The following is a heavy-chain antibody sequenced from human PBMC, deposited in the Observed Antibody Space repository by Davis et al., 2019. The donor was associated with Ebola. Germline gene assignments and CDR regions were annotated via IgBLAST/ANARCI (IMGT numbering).Heavy chain of an antibody. CDR1: GYTFTSYY. Sequence: ASVKVSCKASGYTFTSYYMHWVRQAPGQGLEWMGIINPSGGDTGYAQKFQDRVTMTRNTSISTAYMELSSLRSEDTAVYYCARGLPQGGFLEWLGEIWGQGTLVTVSS. CDR3: ARGLPQGGFLEWLGEI. V-gene: IGHV1-46*01. CDR2: INPSGGDT. J-gene: IGHJ4*02. D-gene: IGHD3-3*01.